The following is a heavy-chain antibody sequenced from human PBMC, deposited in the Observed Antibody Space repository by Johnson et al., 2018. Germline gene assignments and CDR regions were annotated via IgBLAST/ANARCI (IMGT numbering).Heavy chain of an antibody. Sequence: QVQLVQSGAEVKKPGASVKVSCKASGYTFTKYAMHWVRQAPGQRLEWLGWINAGNGNTKYSPKFQGRVTITRDTSASTAYMELSSLRSEEPAVYYCARGFDYYYMDVWGKGTTVTVSS. J-gene: IGHJ6*03. CDR3: ARGFDYYYMDV. V-gene: IGHV1-3*01. CDR2: INAGNGNT. CDR1: GYTFTKYA.